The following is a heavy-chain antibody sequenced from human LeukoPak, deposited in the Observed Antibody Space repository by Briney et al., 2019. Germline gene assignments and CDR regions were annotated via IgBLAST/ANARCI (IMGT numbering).Heavy chain of an antibody. Sequence: GASVKVSCKASGGTFGSYAISWVRQAPGQGLEWMGGIIPIFGTANYAQKFQGRVTITADESTSTAYMELSSLRSEDTAVYYCASTKTYYYDSSGYYPGDYWGQGTLVTVSS. D-gene: IGHD3-22*01. CDR3: ASTKTYYYDSSGYYPGDY. V-gene: IGHV1-69*13. CDR1: GGTFGSYA. CDR2: IIPIFGTA. J-gene: IGHJ4*02.